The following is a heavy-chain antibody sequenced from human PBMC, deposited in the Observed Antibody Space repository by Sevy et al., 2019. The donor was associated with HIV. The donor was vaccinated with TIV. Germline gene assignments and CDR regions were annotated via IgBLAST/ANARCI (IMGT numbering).Heavy chain of an antibody. CDR2: IKYDGSNK. CDR3: VKEGGGEGGDH. J-gene: IGHJ4*02. CDR1: GFSFSSYG. V-gene: IGHV3-30*02. D-gene: IGHD2-21*01. Sequence: GGSLRLSCAASGFSFSSYGMHWVRQAPGKGLEWMSYIKYDGSNKDYGDSVKGRFTISRDNSKNTMYRQMNSLRVEDTGVFYCVKEGGGEGGDHWGQGTLVTVSS.